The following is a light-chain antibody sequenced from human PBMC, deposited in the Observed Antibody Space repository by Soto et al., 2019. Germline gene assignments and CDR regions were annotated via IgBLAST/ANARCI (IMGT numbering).Light chain of an antibody. V-gene: IGLV6-57*01. CDR1: SGSIASSY. CDR3: QSYETTLLV. J-gene: IGLJ2*01. Sequence: NFMLTQPHSVSESPGKTVTISCTRSSGSIASSYVQWYQLRPGSFPTTLIYEDDQRTAGVPDRFSGSVDTSSNSASLTISGLETEDEADYFCQSYETTLLVFGGGTKLTVL. CDR2: EDD.